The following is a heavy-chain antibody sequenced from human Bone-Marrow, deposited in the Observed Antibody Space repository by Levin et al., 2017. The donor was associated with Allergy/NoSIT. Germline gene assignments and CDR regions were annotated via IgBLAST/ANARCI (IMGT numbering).Heavy chain of an antibody. Sequence: AGGSLRLSCTDSGFTFNTYGMTWVRQAPGKGLEWVSHISGSGGTTNYADSVKGRFTVSRDNSRNTLFLQMNSLRAEDTAVYYCARSFLGSQYFGMDVWGQGTTVTVSS. J-gene: IGHJ6*02. CDR2: ISGSGGTT. V-gene: IGHV3-23*01. CDR3: ARSFLGSQYFGMDV. CDR1: GFTFNTYG. D-gene: IGHD2-15*01.